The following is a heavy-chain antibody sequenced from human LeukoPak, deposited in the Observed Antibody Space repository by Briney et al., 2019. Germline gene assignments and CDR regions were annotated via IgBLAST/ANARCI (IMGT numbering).Heavy chain of an antibody. CDR3: ARDPGFLQQLGTQFDY. D-gene: IGHD6-13*01. J-gene: IGHJ4*02. Sequence: PGGSLRLSCGASRFILSSQAMHWVRQAPGKGLEWVAVILSDGNNKYYADSVKGRFTLSRDNSKNTLYLQMNSLRPEDTAVYYCARDPGFLQQLGTQFDYWGQGTLVTVSS. V-gene: IGHV3-30-3*01. CDR1: RFILSSQA. CDR2: ILSDGNNK.